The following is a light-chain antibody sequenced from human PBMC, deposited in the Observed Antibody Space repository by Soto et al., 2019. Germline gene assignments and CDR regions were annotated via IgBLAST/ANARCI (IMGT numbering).Light chain of an antibody. CDR3: ISFTTSSTCV. CDR1: SSDVGVYNY. CDR2: EVS. V-gene: IGLV2-14*01. Sequence: QSALTQPASVSGSPGQSMTISCTGTSSDVGVYNYVSWYQQHPGKAPKLIIYEVSNRPSGVSNRFSGSKSGNTASLTISGLQPEDDGYYFCISFTTSSTCVFGGGTKLTVL. J-gene: IGLJ3*02.